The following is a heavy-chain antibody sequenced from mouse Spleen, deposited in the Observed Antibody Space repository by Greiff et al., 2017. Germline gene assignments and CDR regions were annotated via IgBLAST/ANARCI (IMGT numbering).Heavy chain of an antibody. CDR3: ARHRASTMITPFAY. V-gene: IGHV5-12-2*01. CDR1: GFTFSSYT. J-gene: IGHJ3*01. D-gene: IGHD2-4*01. CDR2: ISNGGGST. Sequence: EVQLQESGGGLVQPGGSLKLSCAASGFTFSSYTMSWVRQTPEKRLEWVAYISNGGGSTYYPDTVKGRFTISRDNAKNTLYLQMSSLKSEDTAMYYCARHRASTMITPFAYWGQGTLVTVSA.